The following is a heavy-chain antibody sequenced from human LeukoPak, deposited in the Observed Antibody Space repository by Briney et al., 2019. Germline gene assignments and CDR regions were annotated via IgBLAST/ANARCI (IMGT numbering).Heavy chain of an antibody. V-gene: IGHV6-1*01. D-gene: IGHD6-13*01. CDR1: GDSVSTASNA. Sequence: SQTLSLTCAISGDSVSTASNAWYWIRQSPSRGLEWLGRTYYNSKWYTDYAVSVSGRTTINPDTSRNQLSLQLSFVTPEDTAVYYCARDSSSWDFDYWGQGTLVTVSS. J-gene: IGHJ4*02. CDR3: ARDSSSWDFDY. CDR2: TYYNSKWYT.